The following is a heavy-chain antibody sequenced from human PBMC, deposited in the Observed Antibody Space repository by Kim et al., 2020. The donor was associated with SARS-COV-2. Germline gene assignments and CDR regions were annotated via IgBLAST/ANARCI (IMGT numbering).Heavy chain of an antibody. J-gene: IGHJ6*02. V-gene: IGHV3-9*01. CDR3: AKVYGSYSHYYYYGMDV. D-gene: IGHD1-26*01. Sequence: VKGRFTISRDNAKNSLYLQMNSLRAEDTALYYCAKVYGSYSHYYYYGMDVWGQGTTVTVSS.